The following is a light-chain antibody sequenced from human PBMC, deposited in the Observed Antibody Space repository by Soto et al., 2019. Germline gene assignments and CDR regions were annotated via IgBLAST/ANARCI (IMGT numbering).Light chain of an antibody. Sequence: QSALTQPRSVSGSPGQSVTISCTGTSRDVGGYNYVSWYQQHPGKAPKLMIYDVSKRPSGVPDRFSGSKSGNTASLTISGLQAEDEADYYCCSYAGSDTPHVVFGGGTKLTVL. CDR1: SRDVGGYNY. CDR3: CSYAGSDTPHVV. J-gene: IGLJ2*01. CDR2: DVS. V-gene: IGLV2-11*01.